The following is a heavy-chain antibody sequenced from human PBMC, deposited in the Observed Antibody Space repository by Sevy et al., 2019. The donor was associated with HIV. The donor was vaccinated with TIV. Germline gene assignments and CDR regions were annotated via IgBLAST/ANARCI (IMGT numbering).Heavy chain of an antibody. CDR3: ARDGPGVVWGSYRFHYFDY. J-gene: IGHJ4*02. V-gene: IGHV3-30-3*01. CDR1: GFTFSSYA. CDR2: ISYDGSNK. Sequence: GGSLRLSCAASGFTFSSYAMHWVRQAPGKGLEWVAVISYDGSNKYYADSVKGRFTISRDNSKNTLYLQMNSLRAEDTAVYCCARDGPGVVWGSYRFHYFDYWGQGTLVTVSS. D-gene: IGHD3-16*02.